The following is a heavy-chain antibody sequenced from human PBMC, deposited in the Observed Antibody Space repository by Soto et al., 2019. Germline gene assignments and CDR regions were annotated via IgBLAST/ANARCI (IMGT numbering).Heavy chain of an antibody. Sequence: SGTLCPTCTFSCCSIHTGGYYWSWNPPHPGKGLEWIGYIYNSATTYYNPSLKSRVTISVDTSKNQFSLNLSSVTAADTAVYYCARGFYDTGGYSSPFDIWGQGILVTVSS. CDR3: ARGFYDTGGYSSPFDI. D-gene: IGHD3-22*01. J-gene: IGHJ5*02. CDR1: CCSIHTGGYY. V-gene: IGHV4-31*03. CDR2: IYNSATT.